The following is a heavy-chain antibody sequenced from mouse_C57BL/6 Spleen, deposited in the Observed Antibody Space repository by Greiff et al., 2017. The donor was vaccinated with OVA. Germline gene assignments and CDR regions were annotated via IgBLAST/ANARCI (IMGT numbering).Heavy chain of an antibody. D-gene: IGHD2-2*01. V-gene: IGHV14-4*01. Sequence: VQLQQSGAELVRPGASVKLSCTASGFNIKDDYMHWVKQRPEQGLEWIGWIDPENGDTEYASKFQGKATITADTSSNTAYLRLSSLTSEDTAVYYCTTSGYPLDYWGQGTTLTVSS. J-gene: IGHJ2*01. CDR2: IDPENGDT. CDR3: TTSGYPLDY. CDR1: GFNIKDDY.